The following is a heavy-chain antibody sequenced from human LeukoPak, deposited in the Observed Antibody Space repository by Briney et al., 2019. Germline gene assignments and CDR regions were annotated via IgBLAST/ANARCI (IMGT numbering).Heavy chain of an antibody. CDR1: GGSISSSSYY. J-gene: IGHJ4*02. Sequence: SETLSLTCTVSGGSISSSSYYWGWIRQPPGKGLEWIGSIYYSGSTYYNPSLKSRVTISVDTSKNQFSLKLSSVTAADTAVYYCARVIWSGYLIDYWGQGTLVTVSS. CDR3: ARVIWSGYLIDY. CDR2: IYYSGST. V-gene: IGHV4-39*07. D-gene: IGHD3-3*01.